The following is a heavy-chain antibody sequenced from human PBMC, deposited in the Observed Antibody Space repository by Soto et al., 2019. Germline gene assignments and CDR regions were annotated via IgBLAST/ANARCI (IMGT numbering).Heavy chain of an antibody. CDR2: IYYSGST. J-gene: IGHJ6*02. CDR1: GGSISSGDYY. D-gene: IGHD2-15*01. V-gene: IGHV4-30-4*01. Sequence: QVQLQESGPGLVKPSQTLSLTCTVSGGSISSGDYYWSWIRQPPGKGLEWIGYIYYSGSTYYNPSLKSRVTISVDTSKSQFSLELSSVTAADTAVYYCARAGCSGGSCYSYYYYGMDVWGQGTTVTVSS. CDR3: ARAGCSGGSCYSYYYYGMDV.